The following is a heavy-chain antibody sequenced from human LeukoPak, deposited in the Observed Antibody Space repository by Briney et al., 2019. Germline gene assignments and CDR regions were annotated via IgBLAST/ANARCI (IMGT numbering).Heavy chain of an antibody. D-gene: IGHD6-6*01. V-gene: IGHV3-9*01. CDR1: GFTFDDYA. CDR2: INWNSVSV. CDR3: ARVGSSSSFFAYFDY. Sequence: GRSLRLSCAASGFTFDDYAMHWVRQAPGKGLEWVSGINWNSVSVDYADSVKGRFTISRDNAKNSLYLQMNSLRAEDTAVYYCARVGSSSSFFAYFDYWGQGTLVTVSS. J-gene: IGHJ4*02.